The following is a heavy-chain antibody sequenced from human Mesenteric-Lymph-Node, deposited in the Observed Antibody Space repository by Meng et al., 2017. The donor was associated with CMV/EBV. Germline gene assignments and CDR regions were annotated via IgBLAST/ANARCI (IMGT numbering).Heavy chain of an antibody. Sequence: GESLKISCAASGFTFSSYAMSWVRQTPGKGLEWVSAVSESGDRTYYADSVKGRFTISRDNSKSTVDLQMNSLRAEDTAVYYCVKPSSGSLEHWGQGTLVTVSS. CDR3: VKPSSGSLEH. J-gene: IGHJ4*02. CDR2: VSESGDRT. V-gene: IGHV3-23*01. CDR1: GFTFSSYA. D-gene: IGHD1-26*01.